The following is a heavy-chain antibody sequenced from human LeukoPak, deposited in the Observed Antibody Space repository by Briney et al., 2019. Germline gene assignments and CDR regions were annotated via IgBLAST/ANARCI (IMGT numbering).Heavy chain of an antibody. CDR3: ATISLYSSGWYNRYFQH. Sequence: ASVKVSCKVSGYTLTELSMHWVRQAPGKGLEGMGGFDPEDGETIYAQKFQGRVTLTEDTSTDTAYMELSSLRSGDTAVYYCATISLYSSGWYNRYFQHWGQGTLVTVSS. CDR1: GYTLTELS. J-gene: IGHJ1*01. V-gene: IGHV1-24*01. CDR2: FDPEDGET. D-gene: IGHD6-19*01.